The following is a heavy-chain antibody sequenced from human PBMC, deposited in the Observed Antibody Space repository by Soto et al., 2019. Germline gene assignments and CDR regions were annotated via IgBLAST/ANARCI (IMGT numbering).Heavy chain of an antibody. CDR3: AKDPGYYDILTGYYRYFDY. Sequence: GGSLRLSCAASGFTFSSYAMSWVRQAPGKGLEWVSAISGSGGSTYYADSVKGRFTISRDNSKNTLYLQMNSLRAEDTAVYYCAKDPGYYDILTGYYRYFDYWGQGTLVTVSS. V-gene: IGHV3-23*01. D-gene: IGHD3-9*01. J-gene: IGHJ4*02. CDR1: GFTFSSYA. CDR2: ISGSGGST.